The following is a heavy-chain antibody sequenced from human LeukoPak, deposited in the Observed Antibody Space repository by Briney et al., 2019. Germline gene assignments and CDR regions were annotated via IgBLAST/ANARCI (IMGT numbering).Heavy chain of an antibody. D-gene: IGHD3-10*01. CDR2: INPSGGST. Sequence: ASVKVSCKASGYTFTSYYMHWVRQAPGQGLEWMGIINPSGGSTSYAQKFQGRVTMTRDTSTSTVYMELSSLRSEDTAVYYCATGGFGKLKLNWFDPWGQGTLVTVSS. CDR3: ATGGFGKLKLNWFDP. J-gene: IGHJ5*02. V-gene: IGHV1-46*01. CDR1: GYTFTSYY.